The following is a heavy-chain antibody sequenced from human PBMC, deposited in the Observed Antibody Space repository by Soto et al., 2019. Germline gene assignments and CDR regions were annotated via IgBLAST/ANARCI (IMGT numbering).Heavy chain of an antibody. CDR3: ARVPDTAMAYFDY. Sequence: SETLSLTCTVSGGSVSSGSYYWSWIRQPPGKGLEWIGYIYYSGSTNYNPSLKSRVTISVDTSKNQFSLKLSSVTAADTAVYYCARVPDTAMAYFDYWGQGTLVTVSS. CDR2: IYYSGST. D-gene: IGHD5-18*01. J-gene: IGHJ4*02. V-gene: IGHV4-61*01. CDR1: GGSVSSGSYY.